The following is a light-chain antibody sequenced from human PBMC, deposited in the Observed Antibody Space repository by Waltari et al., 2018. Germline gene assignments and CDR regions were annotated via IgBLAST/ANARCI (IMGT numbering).Light chain of an antibody. J-gene: IGLJ2*01. V-gene: IGLV1-40*01. CDR3: QSYDSSLSVVV. Sequence: SVLTQPPSVSGAPGQRDTIPGPGRIPNIGDAYDGNWYQQLPGTAPKLLIYGNSNRPSGVPDRFSGSKSGTSASLAITGLQAEDEADYYCQSYDSSLSVVVFGGGTKLTVL. CDR1: IPNIGDAYD. CDR2: GNS.